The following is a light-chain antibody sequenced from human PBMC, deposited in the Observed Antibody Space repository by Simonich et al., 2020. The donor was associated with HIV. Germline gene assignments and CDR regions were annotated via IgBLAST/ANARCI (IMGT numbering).Light chain of an antibody. J-gene: IGLJ3*02. CDR1: SGMNVGTYR. CDR3: MILHSSASV. CDR2: YKSDSDK. V-gene: IGLV5-45*01. Sequence: QAVLTQPASLSASPGALVSLTCTLRSGMNVGTYRMYWYQQKPGSPPQYLLRYKSDSDKLQGSGGPRPFTGSKDGSANTGILVNSGLQAEDEADYYFMILHSSASVFGGGTKLTVL.